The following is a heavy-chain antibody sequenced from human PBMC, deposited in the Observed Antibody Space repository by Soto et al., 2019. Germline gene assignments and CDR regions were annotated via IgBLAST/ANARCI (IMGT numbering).Heavy chain of an antibody. CDR1: GFTFSSYG. CDR3: ARDLAQQLVQYGRVYYYYGMDV. CDR2: IWYDGSNK. Sequence: GGSLRLSCAASGFTFSSYGMHWVRQAPGKGLEWVAVIWYDGSNKYYADSVKGRFTISRDNSKNTLYLQMNSLRAEDTAVYYCARDLAQQLVQYGRVYYYYGMDVWGQGTTVTVSS. D-gene: IGHD6-13*01. J-gene: IGHJ6*02. V-gene: IGHV3-33*01.